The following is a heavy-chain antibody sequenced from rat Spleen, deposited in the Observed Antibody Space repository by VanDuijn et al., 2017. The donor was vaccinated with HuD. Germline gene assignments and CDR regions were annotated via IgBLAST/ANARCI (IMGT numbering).Heavy chain of an antibody. V-gene: IGHV5S10*01. CDR2: IIYDGSRT. D-gene: IGHD1-12*02. CDR1: GFTFSDYN. J-gene: IGHJ1*01. CDR3: ATQGGGSYYPYYWYFDF. Sequence: EVQLVESGGGLVQPGRSLKLSCAASGFTFSDYNMAWVRQAPKKGLEWVATIIYDGSRTYYRDSVKGRFTISRDNAKSTLYLQMDSLRSEDTATYYCATQGGGSYYPYYWYFDFWGPGTMVTVSS.